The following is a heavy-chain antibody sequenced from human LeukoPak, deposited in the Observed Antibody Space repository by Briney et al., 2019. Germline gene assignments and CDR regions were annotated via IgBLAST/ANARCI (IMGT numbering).Heavy chain of an antibody. D-gene: IGHD4-11*01. CDR1: GYTFTGYY. CDR2: INPNSGGT. CDR3: ARTGDMTTVTKSLSPFDY. J-gene: IGHJ4*02. Sequence: GASVKVSCKASGYTFTGYYMHWVRQAPGQGLEWMGWINPNSGGTNYAQKFQGRVTMTRDTSISTAYMELSRLRSDDTAVYYCARTGDMTTVTKSLSPFDYWGQGTLVTVSS. V-gene: IGHV1-2*02.